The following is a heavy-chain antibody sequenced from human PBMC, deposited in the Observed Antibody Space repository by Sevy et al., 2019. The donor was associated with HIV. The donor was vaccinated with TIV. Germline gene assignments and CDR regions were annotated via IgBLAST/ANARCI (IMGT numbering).Heavy chain of an antibody. J-gene: IGHJ4*02. CDR2: ISDGGGQT. Sequence: GGSLRLSCAASGFTFSRYDMSWVRQAPGKGLEWISAISDGGGQTDYADSVKGRFFISRDNSKFTLSLQMDSLRAEDTAVYYCAKRPRDNHCYDSSGYEPYWGQRTLVTVSS. CDR1: GFTFSRYD. V-gene: IGHV3-23*01. CDR3: AKRPRDNHCYDSSGYEPY. D-gene: IGHD3-22*01.